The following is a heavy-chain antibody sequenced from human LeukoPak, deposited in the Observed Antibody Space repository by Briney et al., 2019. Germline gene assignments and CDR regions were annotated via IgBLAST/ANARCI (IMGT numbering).Heavy chain of an antibody. CDR1: GGSISSGDYY. D-gene: IGHD2/OR15-2a*01. V-gene: IGHV4-30-4*08. J-gene: IGHJ4*02. CDR3: ARSSYYAPLDY. Sequence: SETLSLTCTVSGGSISSGDYYWSWIRQPPGKGLGWIGYIYYSGSTYYNPSLKSRVTISVDTSKNQFSLKLSSATAADTAVYYCARSSYYAPLDYWGQGTLVTVSS. CDR2: IYYSGST.